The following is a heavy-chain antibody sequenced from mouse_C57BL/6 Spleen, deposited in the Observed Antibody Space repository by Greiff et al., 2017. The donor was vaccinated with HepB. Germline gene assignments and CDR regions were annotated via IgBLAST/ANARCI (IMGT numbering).Heavy chain of an antibody. V-gene: IGHV7-1*01. CDR2: SRNKANDYTT. D-gene: IGHD4-1*01. Sequence: EVQLVDSGGGLVQSGRSLRLSCATSGFTFSDFYMEWVRQAPGKGLEWIAASRNKANDYTTEYSASVKGRFIVSRDTSQSILYLQMNALRAEDTAIYYCARDELGPFAYWGQGTLVTGSA. CDR3: ARDELGPFAY. J-gene: IGHJ3*01. CDR1: GFTFSDFY.